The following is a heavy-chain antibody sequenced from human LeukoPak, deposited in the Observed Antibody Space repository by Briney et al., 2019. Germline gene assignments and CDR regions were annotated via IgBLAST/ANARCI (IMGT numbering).Heavy chain of an antibody. D-gene: IGHD5-18*01. Sequence: MSSETLSLTCTVSGGSISSSSCYWGWIRQPPGKGLEWIGSIYYSGSTYYNPSLKSRVTISVDTSKKQFSLKLSSVTAADTAVYYCASMGVDTTMVTPEYFQRWGQGTLVTVSS. CDR2: IYYSGST. CDR3: ASMGVDTTMVTPEYFQR. V-gene: IGHV4-39*01. CDR1: GGSISSSSCY. J-gene: IGHJ1*01.